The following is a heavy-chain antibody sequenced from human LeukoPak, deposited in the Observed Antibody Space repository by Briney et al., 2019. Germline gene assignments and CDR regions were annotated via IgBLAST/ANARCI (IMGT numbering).Heavy chain of an antibody. Sequence: SQTLSLTCTVSGGSISSGSYDWGWLRQPAGRGVEGVGRIYRSGSTNYNTSLKSRVTISVDTSNNQFSLQLSSVTAADTAVYYCARERGVYYYYYYMDVWGKGTTVTVPS. J-gene: IGHJ6*03. CDR3: ARERGVYYYYYYMDV. D-gene: IGHD2-8*01. V-gene: IGHV4-61*02. CDR1: GGSISSGSYD. CDR2: IYRSGST.